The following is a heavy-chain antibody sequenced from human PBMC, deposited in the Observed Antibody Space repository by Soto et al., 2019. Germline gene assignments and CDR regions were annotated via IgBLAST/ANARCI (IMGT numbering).Heavy chain of an antibody. CDR3: ARDRRDGYNPAVDY. J-gene: IGHJ4*02. V-gene: IGHV3-30-3*01. CDR1: GFTFSSYA. Sequence: QVQLVESGGGVVQPGRSLRLSCAASGFTFSSYAMHWVRQAPGKGLEWVAVISYDGSNKYYADSVKSRFTISRDNSKNTLYLQMNSLRAEDTAVYYCARDRRDGYNPAVDYWGQGTLVTVSS. D-gene: IGHD5-12*01. CDR2: ISYDGSNK.